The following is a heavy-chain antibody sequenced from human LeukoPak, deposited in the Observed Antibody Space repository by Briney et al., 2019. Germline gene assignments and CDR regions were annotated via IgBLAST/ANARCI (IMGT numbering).Heavy chain of an antibody. CDR2: IYYSGST. CDR3: ARHKSQGARIAVAGDFDY. V-gene: IGHV4-59*08. J-gene: IGHJ4*02. CDR1: GGXITSYY. D-gene: IGHD6-19*01. Sequence: SETLSLTCTVSGGXITSYYWSWIRQPPGQGLEWIGHIYYSGSTNYNPSLKSRVTISVDTSKNQFSLKLSSVTAADTAVYYCARHKSQGARIAVAGDFDYWGQGTLVTVSS.